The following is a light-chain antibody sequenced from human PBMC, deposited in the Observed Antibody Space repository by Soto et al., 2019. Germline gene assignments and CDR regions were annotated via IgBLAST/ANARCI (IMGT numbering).Light chain of an antibody. CDR1: QSVSSSY. CDR3: QHYGSSWT. CDR2: GAS. J-gene: IGKJ1*01. Sequence: EIVLKQSPGTLSLSPGERAALSCSASQSVSSSYLAWYQQKAGHAPRLLIYGASNRATGIPDRFSGSGSGTDFILTFSSLEPEDFAVYYCQHYGSSWTFGQGTKVDNK. V-gene: IGKV3-20*01.